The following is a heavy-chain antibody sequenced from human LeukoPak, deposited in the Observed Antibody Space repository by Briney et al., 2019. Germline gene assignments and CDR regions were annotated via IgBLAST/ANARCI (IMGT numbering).Heavy chain of an antibody. D-gene: IGHD3-10*01. J-gene: IGHJ5*02. CDR3: ARGGVWFGELPNANWFDP. CDR2: ISAYNGNT. CDR1: GYTFTSYG. Sequence: ASVKVSCKASGYTFTSYGISWVRQAPGQGLEWMGWISAYNGNTNYAQKLQGRVTMTTDTSTSTAYMELRSLRSDDTAVYYCARGGVWFGELPNANWFDPWGQGTLVTVSS. V-gene: IGHV1-18*01.